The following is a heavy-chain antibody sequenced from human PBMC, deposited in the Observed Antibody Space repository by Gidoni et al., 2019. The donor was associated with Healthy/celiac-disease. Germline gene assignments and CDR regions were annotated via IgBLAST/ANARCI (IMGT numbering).Heavy chain of an antibody. CDR1: GGSISSSSYY. J-gene: IGHJ5*02. CDR3: ARLRYYYDSTTPGFDP. D-gene: IGHD3-22*01. V-gene: IGHV4-39*01. CDR2: TYYSGST. Sequence: QLQLQESGPGLVKPSETLSLTCTFPGGSISSSSYYWGWLRQPPVKGLEWIGSTYYSGSTYYNPSLKSRNTIAVDTAKNQFSLKLSSVTAADTAVYYGARLRYYYDSTTPGFDPWGQGTLVTVSS.